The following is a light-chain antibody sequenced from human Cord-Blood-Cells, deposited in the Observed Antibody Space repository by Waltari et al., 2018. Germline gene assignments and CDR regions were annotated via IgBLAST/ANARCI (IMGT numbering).Light chain of an antibody. Sequence: QSVLTQPPSASGTPGQRVTISCSGSSSNIGSNTVNWYQQLPGMAPKLLIYSNKQRPSGVPDRFSGSKSGTSASLAISGLQSEDEADYYCAAWDDSLNGPNWVFGGGTKLTVL. CDR1: SSNIGSNT. J-gene: IGLJ3*02. CDR3: AAWDDSLNGPNWV. CDR2: SNK. V-gene: IGLV1-44*01.